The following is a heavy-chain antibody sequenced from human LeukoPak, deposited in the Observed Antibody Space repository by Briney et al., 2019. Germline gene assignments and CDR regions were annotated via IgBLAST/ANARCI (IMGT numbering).Heavy chain of an antibody. CDR1: GYTFTSYG. V-gene: IGHV1-2*02. D-gene: IGHD6-19*01. CDR3: ARADGAVAGTDY. Sequence: ASVKVSCKASGYTFTSYGISWVRQAPGQGLEWVGWINPNSGGTNYAQKFQGRVTMTRDTSISTAYMELSRLRSDDTAVYYCARADGAVAGTDYWGQGTLVTVSS. CDR2: INPNSGGT. J-gene: IGHJ4*02.